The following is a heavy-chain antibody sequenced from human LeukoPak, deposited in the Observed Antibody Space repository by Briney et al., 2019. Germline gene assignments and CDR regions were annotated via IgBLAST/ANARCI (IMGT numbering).Heavy chain of an antibody. Sequence: GGSLRLSCVASGYAFSNYPLTWLRQAPGKGLEWVSAISGGADTTDYADSVKGRFTISRDNSKNTLYLQMNNLRAEDTAVYYCAKRDSSGWVPTHYFDYWGQGALVTVSS. CDR2: ISGGADTT. D-gene: IGHD6-19*01. CDR3: AKRDSSGWVPTHYFDY. J-gene: IGHJ4*02. V-gene: IGHV3-23*01. CDR1: GYAFSNYP.